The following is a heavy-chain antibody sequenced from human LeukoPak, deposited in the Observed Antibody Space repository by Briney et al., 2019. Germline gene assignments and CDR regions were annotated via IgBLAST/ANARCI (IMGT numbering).Heavy chain of an antibody. Sequence: ASVKVSCKASGYTFTSHAMNWVRQAPGQGLEWMGWINTNTGNPTYAQGFTGRFVFSLDTSVSTAYLQISSLKPEDTAVYYCAKQGPGYCGSTSCYGVDYWGQGTLVTVSS. CDR1: GYTFTSHA. V-gene: IGHV7-4-1*02. CDR2: INTNTGNP. CDR3: AKQGPGYCGSTSCYGVDY. D-gene: IGHD2-2*01. J-gene: IGHJ4*02.